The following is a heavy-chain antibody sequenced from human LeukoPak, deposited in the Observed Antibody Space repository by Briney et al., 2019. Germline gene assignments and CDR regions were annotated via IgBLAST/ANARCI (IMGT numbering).Heavy chain of an antibody. CDR3: ARGVNSGGWFSLPSLQLDFDY. J-gene: IGHJ4*02. V-gene: IGHV4-34*01. CDR1: GGSFSGYY. CDR2: INHSGST. Sequence: SETLSLTCAVYGGSFSGYYWSWIRQPPGKGLEWIGEINHSGSTNYNPSLKSRVTISVDTSKNQFSLKLSSVTAADTAVYYCARGVNSGGWFSLPSLQLDFDYWGQGTLVTVSS. D-gene: IGHD6-19*01.